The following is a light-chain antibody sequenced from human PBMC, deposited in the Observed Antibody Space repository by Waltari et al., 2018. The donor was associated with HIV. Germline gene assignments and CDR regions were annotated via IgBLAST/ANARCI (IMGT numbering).Light chain of an antibody. CDR1: NSNIGGKD. Sequence: QSVLTQPPSASGTPGQRVTISCSGSNSNIGGKDVYWFQHLPGTAPKLLIYRTNQGSAGVPYRFPGSKSGTSASLAISGLRSDDEADYYCAAWDDTLSSYVFGTGTTVTV. CDR2: RTN. CDR3: AAWDDTLSSYV. V-gene: IGLV1-47*01. J-gene: IGLJ1*01.